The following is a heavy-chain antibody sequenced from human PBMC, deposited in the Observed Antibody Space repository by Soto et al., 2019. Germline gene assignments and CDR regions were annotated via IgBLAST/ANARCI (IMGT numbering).Heavy chain of an antibody. CDR3: ARRYCSGGSCYGLGWFDP. V-gene: IGHV1-18*01. J-gene: IGHJ5*02. Sequence: ASVKVSCKASGYTFTSYGISWVRQAPGQGLEWMGWISAYNGNTNYAQKLQGRVTMTTDTSTSTAYMELRSLRSDDTAVYYCARRYCSGGSCYGLGWFDPWGQGTLVTVSS. CDR1: GYTFTSYG. CDR2: ISAYNGNT. D-gene: IGHD2-15*01.